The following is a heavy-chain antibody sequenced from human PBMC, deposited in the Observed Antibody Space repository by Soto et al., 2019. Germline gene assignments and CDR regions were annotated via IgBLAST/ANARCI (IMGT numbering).Heavy chain of an antibody. J-gene: IGHJ4*02. D-gene: IGHD3-10*01. CDR2: IKQDGSEK. Sequence: LRLSCAASGFTFSSYWMSWVRQAPGKGLEWVANIKQDGSEKYYVDSVKGRFTISRDNAKNSLYLQMNSLRAEDTAVYYCARDRYYYGSGSYRTFDYWGQGTLVTVSS. CDR3: ARDRYYYGSGSYRTFDY. V-gene: IGHV3-7*01. CDR1: GFTFSSYW.